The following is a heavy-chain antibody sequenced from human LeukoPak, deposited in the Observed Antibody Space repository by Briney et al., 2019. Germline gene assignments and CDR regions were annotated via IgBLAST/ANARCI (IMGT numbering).Heavy chain of an antibody. J-gene: IGHJ6*02. CDR2: IYYSGSN. Sequence: RLSPTCTLAGGSIASSSYYWGWIRQPPGKGLEWIGSIYYSGSNYYNPPLKSRVTISVDTSKNQFSLKLSSVTAADTAVYYCARQVPRAGMDVWGQGTTVTVSS. V-gene: IGHV4-39*01. CDR3: ARQVPRAGMDV. CDR1: GGSIASSSYY.